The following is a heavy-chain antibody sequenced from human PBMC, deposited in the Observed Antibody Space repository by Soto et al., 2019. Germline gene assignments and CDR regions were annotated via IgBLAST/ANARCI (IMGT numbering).Heavy chain of an antibody. J-gene: IGHJ6*02. Sequence: SQTLSLTCAISGDSVSSNSAAWNWIRQSPSRGLEWLGRTYYRSKWYNDYAVSVKSRITINPDTSKNQFSLQLNSVTPEDTAVYYCARDRIVVVPAAMDGDYYYGMDVWGQGTTVTVSS. D-gene: IGHD2-2*01. CDR1: GDSVSSNSAA. CDR3: ARDRIVVVPAAMDGDYYYGMDV. V-gene: IGHV6-1*01. CDR2: TYYRSKWYN.